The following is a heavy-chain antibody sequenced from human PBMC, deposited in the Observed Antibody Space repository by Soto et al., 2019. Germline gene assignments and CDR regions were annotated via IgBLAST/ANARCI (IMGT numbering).Heavy chain of an antibody. D-gene: IGHD3-10*01. J-gene: IGHJ3*02. Sequence: GGSLRLSCAASGFTFSSYDMHWVRQATGKGLEWVSAIGTAGDTYYPGSVKGRFTISRENAKNSLYLQMNSLRAGDTAVYYCARESGSARYGSGGDAFDIWGQGTMVTVSS. CDR3: ARESGSARYGSGGDAFDI. CDR2: IGTAGDT. V-gene: IGHV3-13*01. CDR1: GFTFSSYD.